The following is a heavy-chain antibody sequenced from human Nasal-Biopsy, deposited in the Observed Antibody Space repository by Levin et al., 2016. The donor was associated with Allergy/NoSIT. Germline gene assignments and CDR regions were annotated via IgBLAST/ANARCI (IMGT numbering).Heavy chain of an antibody. CDR3: ARRRGHSGYSAIAY. CDR2: SSGSGGST. J-gene: IGHJ4*02. CDR1: GFMLSSFG. V-gene: IGHV3-23*01. Sequence: GESLKISCGASGFMLSSFGMSWVRQAPGKGLEWVSGSSGSGGSTHYADSVRGRFTVSRDNSKNMLYLQMNNLRAEDTAIYYCARRRGHSGYSAIAYWGQGTLVTVSS. D-gene: IGHD6-25*01.